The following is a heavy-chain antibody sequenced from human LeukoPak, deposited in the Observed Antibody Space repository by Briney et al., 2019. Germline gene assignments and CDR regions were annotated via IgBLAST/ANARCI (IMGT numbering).Heavy chain of an antibody. D-gene: IGHD4-17*01. CDR2: ISWNSGSI. CDR3: AKDGLTRTTVTTFSDY. V-gene: IGHV3-9*01. Sequence: GGSLRLSCAASGFTFDDYAMHWVRQAPGKGLEWVSGISWNSGSIGYADSAKGRFTISRDNAKNSLYLQMNSLRAEDTALYYCAKDGLTRTTVTTFSDYWGQGTLVTVSS. CDR1: GFTFDDYA. J-gene: IGHJ4*02.